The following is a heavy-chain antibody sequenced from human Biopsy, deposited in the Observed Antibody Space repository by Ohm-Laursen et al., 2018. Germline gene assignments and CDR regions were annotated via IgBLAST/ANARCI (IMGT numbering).Heavy chain of an antibody. CDR1: GGSIISYY. CDR3: ARTPRDSFWSGSYKRGLWFDP. CDR2: VYNGGIT. Sequence: SDTLSLTCSVSGGSIISYYWTWIRQPPGKGLEWIGHVYNGGITNYNPSLKSRATISKDTSKNQFSLQVNSVTAADTAVYYCARTPRDSFWSGSYKRGLWFDPWGRGTLVIVSS. V-gene: IGHV4-59*07. D-gene: IGHD3-3*01. J-gene: IGHJ5*02.